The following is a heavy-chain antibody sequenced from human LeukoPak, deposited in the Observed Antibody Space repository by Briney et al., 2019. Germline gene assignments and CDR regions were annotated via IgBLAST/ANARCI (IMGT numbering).Heavy chain of an antibody. Sequence: GGSLGLSCAASGLTLTSSDMTWVRQAPGKGLEWVSFIRYDEGIKYYADSVKGRFTISRDTSKNTLYLQMNSLRPEDTAVYYCAKDGTYHFDYCGQGTLVIVSS. CDR1: GLTLTSSD. CDR3: AKDGTYHFDY. V-gene: IGHV3-30*02. D-gene: IGHD6-13*01. CDR2: IRYDEGIK. J-gene: IGHJ4*02.